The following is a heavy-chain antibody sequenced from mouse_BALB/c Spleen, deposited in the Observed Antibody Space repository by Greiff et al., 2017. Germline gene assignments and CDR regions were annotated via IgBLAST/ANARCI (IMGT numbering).Heavy chain of an antibody. CDR3: ARGGIVTTVVADY. Sequence: VQLQQPGAELVMPGASVKMSCKASGYTFTDYWMHWVKQRPGQGLEWIGAIDTSDSYTSYNQKFKGKATLTVDESSSTAYMQLSSLTSEDSAVYYCARGGIVTTVVADYWGQGTTLTVSS. CDR2: IDTSDSYT. J-gene: IGHJ2*01. V-gene: IGHV1-69*01. CDR1: GYTFTDYW. D-gene: IGHD1-1*01.